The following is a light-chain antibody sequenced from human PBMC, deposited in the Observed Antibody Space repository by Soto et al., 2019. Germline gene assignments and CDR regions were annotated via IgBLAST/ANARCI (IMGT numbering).Light chain of an antibody. CDR1: QGLVNW. Sequence: DIQVTQSPSSVSAYVGDRVTITCRARQGLVNWLAWYQQKPGKAPKLLIYAASSFQSGVPSRFSGSGSGTDFTLTISSLQPADFATYYCQQTSIFPLTFCGGAKLEIK. CDR3: QQTSIFPLT. J-gene: IGKJ4*01. V-gene: IGKV1-12*01. CDR2: AAS.